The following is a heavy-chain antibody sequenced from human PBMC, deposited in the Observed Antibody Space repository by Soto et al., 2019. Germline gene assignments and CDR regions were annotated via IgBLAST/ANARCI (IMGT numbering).Heavy chain of an antibody. Sequence: GGSLRLSCAASGITFSSYAMSWVRQAPGKGLGWVSAIRSSGDKTYYAESVKGRFTISRDNSKSTLYLQMHSLGAEDTAVYYCAKLPVAGSSTFDYWGQGIPVTVSS. CDR1: GITFSSYA. J-gene: IGHJ4*02. CDR2: IRSSGDKT. D-gene: IGHD6-19*01. CDR3: AKLPVAGSSTFDY. V-gene: IGHV3-23*01.